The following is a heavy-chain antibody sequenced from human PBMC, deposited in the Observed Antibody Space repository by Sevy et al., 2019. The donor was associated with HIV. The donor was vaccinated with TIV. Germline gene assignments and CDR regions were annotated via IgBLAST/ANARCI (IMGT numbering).Heavy chain of an antibody. D-gene: IGHD4-4*01. CDR1: GFTFNFHG. J-gene: IGHJ5*02. CDR3: ARETDNSARWLDP. CDR2: IWYDGSNK. Sequence: GGSLRLSCAASGFTFNFHGMHWVRHAPGKGLEWVAFIWYDGSNKYMADSVKGRFTISRDNSKNTLFLQMNSLTVEDTAVYYCARETDNSARWLDPWGQGTLVTVSS. V-gene: IGHV3-30*02.